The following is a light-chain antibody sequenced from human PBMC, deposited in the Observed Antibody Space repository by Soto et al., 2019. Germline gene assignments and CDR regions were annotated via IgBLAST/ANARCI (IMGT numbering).Light chain of an antibody. V-gene: IGKV1-5*03. CDR3: QQYGSYSPWT. J-gene: IGKJ1*01. CDR1: QSIGSW. CDR2: KAS. Sequence: DIQMTQSPSTLSASVGDRVTITCRASQSIGSWLAWYQQKPGKAPKLLIYKASSLESGVPSRFSGSGSGTEFTLTISSLQPHDFASYYCQQYGSYSPWTFGQGTKVEIK.